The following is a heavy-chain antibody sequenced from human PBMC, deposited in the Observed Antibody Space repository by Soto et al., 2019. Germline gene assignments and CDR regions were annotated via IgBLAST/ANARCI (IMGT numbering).Heavy chain of an antibody. D-gene: IGHD4-17*01. CDR1: GYTLTELS. V-gene: IGHV1-24*01. CDR3: ASVSSALRDYYYYYGMDV. Sequence: ASVKVSCKVSGYTLTELSMHWVRQAPGKGLEWMGGFDPEDGETIYAQKFQGRVTMTEDTSTDTAYMELSSLRSEDTAVYYCASVSSALRDYYYYYGMDVWGQGTTVTSP. CDR2: FDPEDGET. J-gene: IGHJ6*02.